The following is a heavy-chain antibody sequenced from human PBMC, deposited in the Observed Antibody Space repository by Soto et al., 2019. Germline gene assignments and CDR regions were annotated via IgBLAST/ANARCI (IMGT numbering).Heavy chain of an antibody. CDR2: ISYDGSNK. J-gene: IGHJ1*01. CDR1: GFTFSSYG. D-gene: IGHD3-3*01. Sequence: GGSLRLSCAASGFTFSSYGMHWVRQAPGKGLEWVAVISYDGSNKYYADSVKGRFTISRDNSKNTLYLQMNSLRAEDTAVYYCAKDAHTIFGVVEGFQHWGQGTLVTVSS. CDR3: AKDAHTIFGVVEGFQH. V-gene: IGHV3-30*18.